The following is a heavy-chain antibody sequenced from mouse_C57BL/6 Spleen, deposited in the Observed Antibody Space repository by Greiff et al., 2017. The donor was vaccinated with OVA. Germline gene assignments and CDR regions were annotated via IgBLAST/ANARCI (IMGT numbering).Heavy chain of an antibody. CDR2: ISDGGSYT. D-gene: IGHD2-3*01. CDR1: GFTFSSYA. J-gene: IGHJ4*01. V-gene: IGHV5-4*01. CDR3: ARDRIYDGYYIYAMDY. Sequence: EVMLVESGGGLVKPGGSLKLSCAASGFTFSSYAMSWVRQTPEKRLEWVATISDGGSYTYYPDNVKGRFTISRDNAKNNLYLQMSHLKSEDTAMYYCARDRIYDGYYIYAMDYWGQGTSVTVSS.